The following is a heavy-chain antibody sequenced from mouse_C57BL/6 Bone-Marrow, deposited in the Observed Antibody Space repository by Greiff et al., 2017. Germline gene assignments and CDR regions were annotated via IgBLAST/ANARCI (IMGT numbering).Heavy chain of an antibody. CDR1: GYTFTNYW. V-gene: IGHV1-63*01. D-gene: IGHD2-4*01. CDR3: ARGYDYDVGYAMDY. J-gene: IGHJ4*01. Sequence: VQLQQSGAGLVRPGTSVKMSCKASGYTFTNYWIGWAKQRPGHGLEWIGDIYPGGGYTNSNEKFKGQATLTADKSSSTAYMQFSSLTSEDSASYYCARGYDYDVGYAMDYWGQGTSVTVSS. CDR2: IYPGGGYT.